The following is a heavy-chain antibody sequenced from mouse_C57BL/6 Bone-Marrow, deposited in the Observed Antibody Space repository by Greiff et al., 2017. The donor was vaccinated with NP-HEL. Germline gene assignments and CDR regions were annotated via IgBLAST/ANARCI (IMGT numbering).Heavy chain of an antibody. CDR1: GFTFSDYG. J-gene: IGHJ4*01. D-gene: IGHD2-3*01. Sequence: EVQGVESGGGLVKPGGSLKLSCAASGFTFSDYGMHWVRQAPEKGLEWVAYISSGSSTIYYADTVQGRFTISRDKAKNTLFLQMTSLRCEDTAMYYCARKKGWLLGAMDDWGQGTSVTVSS. V-gene: IGHV5-17*01. CDR2: ISSGSSTI. CDR3: ARKKGWLLGAMDD.